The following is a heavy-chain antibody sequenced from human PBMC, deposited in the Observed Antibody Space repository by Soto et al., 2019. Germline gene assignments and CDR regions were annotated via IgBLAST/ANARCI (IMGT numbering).Heavy chain of an antibody. V-gene: IGHV4-4*02. CDR1: GGSISSSNW. J-gene: IGHJ4*02. D-gene: IGHD6-19*01. CDR2: IYHSGST. Sequence: QVQLQESGPGLVKPSGTLSLTCAVSGGSISSSNWWSWVRQPPGKGLEWIGEIYHSGSTNYNPSLKTRVSRSGDKSTNPFSLKLNSVTAADAAVYYCARSALAGTRFDYWGQGTLVTVSS. CDR3: ARSALAGTRFDY.